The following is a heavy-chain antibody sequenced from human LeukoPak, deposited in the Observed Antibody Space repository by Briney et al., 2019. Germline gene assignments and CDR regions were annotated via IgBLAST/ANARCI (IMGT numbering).Heavy chain of an antibody. CDR1: GDSINSLDL. J-gene: IGHJ4*02. D-gene: IGHD1-26*01. CDR2: VYHSGST. CDR3: ARDSGNFEVDY. Sequence: SETLSLTCTVSGDSINSLDLWSWVRQPPGKGLEWIGSVYHSGSTYYNPSLKSRVTISADKSKNQFSLKLSSVTAADTAVYYCARDSGNFEVDYWGQGTLVTVSS. V-gene: IGHV4-38-2*02.